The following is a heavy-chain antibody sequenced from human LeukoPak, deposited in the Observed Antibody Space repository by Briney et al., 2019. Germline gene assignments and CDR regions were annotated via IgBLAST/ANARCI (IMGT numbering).Heavy chain of an antibody. V-gene: IGHV4-31*03. CDR3: ARFHTSGYYRHFDF. CDR1: GGSISTGGYY. CDR2: IYYSGST. Sequence: PSQTLSLTCTVSGGSISTGGYYWSWIRQHPGKGLEWIAYIYYSGSTYYNPSLKSRVTMSVDTSKNQFSLKLSSVTAADTAVYYCARFHTSGYYRHFDFWGQGTLVTVSS. J-gene: IGHJ4*02. D-gene: IGHD3-22*01.